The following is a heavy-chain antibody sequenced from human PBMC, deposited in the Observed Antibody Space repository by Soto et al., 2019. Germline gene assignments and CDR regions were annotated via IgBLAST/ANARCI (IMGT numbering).Heavy chain of an antibody. J-gene: IGHJ6*02. CDR1: GFTFTNAW. CDR2: IKSKVDGGTT. D-gene: IGHD2-15*01. V-gene: IGHV3-15*01. CDR3: TTDLVVTHNHQWFGMDV. Sequence: EVQLVESGGGLVKPGGSLRLSCAASGFTFTNAWMNWVRQAPGKGLEWIGRIKSKVDGGTTEYAAPVTVRFNISRDDSKKTIYLQMKSLKTEDTAVYLCTTDLVVTHNHQWFGMDVWGQGTTVTVSS.